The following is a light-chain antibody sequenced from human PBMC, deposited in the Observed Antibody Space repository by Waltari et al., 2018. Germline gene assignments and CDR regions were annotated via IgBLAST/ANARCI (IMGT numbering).Light chain of an antibody. J-gene: IGKJ2*01. Sequence: KASQSIRNYLSWYQQKPGQAPGRLSYDAAFRATGIPARFSGSGSGRDFTLTISSLEPEDFAVYYCQQRSNWPVTVGQGTKLEIK. CDR2: DAA. V-gene: IGKV3-11*02. CDR1: QSIRNY. CDR3: QQRSNWPVT.